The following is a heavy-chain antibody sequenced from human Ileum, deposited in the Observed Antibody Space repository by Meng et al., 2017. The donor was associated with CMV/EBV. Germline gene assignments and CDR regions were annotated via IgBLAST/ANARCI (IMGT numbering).Heavy chain of an antibody. CDR2: IIPNSGDT. CDR1: GYTLTGHW. Sequence: ASVKVSCKASGYTLTGHWMHWVRQAPGQGLEWMGWIIPNSGDTYYAQNFQGRVTMTWDTSISTACMELSRLKSDDTAVYYCAGLDYRVDYWGQGSLVTVSS. D-gene: IGHD4-11*01. V-gene: IGHV1-2*02. CDR3: AGLDYRVDY. J-gene: IGHJ4*02.